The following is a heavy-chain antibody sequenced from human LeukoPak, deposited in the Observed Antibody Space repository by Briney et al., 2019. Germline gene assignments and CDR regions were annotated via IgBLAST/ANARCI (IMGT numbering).Heavy chain of an antibody. D-gene: IGHD2-15*01. CDR3: ARGGSGYCSGGSCYLKNFYYYYGMDV. Sequence: SVKVSCKASGGTFSSYAVSWVRQAPGQGLEWMGGIIPIFGTANYAQKFQGRVTITTDESTSTAYMELSSLRSEDTAVYYCARGGSGYCSGGSCYLKNFYYYYGMDVWGQGTTVTVSS. J-gene: IGHJ6*02. V-gene: IGHV1-69*05. CDR1: GGTFSSYA. CDR2: IIPIFGTA.